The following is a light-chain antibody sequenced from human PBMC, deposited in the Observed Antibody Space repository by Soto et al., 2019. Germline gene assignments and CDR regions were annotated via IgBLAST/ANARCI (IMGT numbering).Light chain of an antibody. CDR1: QGISSW. V-gene: IGKV1-12*01. J-gene: IGKJ2*01. CDR3: QHANSFPPYT. Sequence: DIPMTQSPSSVSPSVGDRVTITCRASQGISSWLPWYQQKPGKAPKLLIYAASSLQCGVPSRFSGSGSGTEFTVTISGLQPEYFAASYCQHANSFPPYTFGQGTKLEIK. CDR2: AAS.